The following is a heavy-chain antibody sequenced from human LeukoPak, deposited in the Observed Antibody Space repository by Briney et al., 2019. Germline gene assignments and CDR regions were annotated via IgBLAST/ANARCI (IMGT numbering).Heavy chain of an antibody. J-gene: IGHJ4*02. CDR2: INHSGST. V-gene: IGHV4-34*01. Sequence: SETLSLTCAVYGGSFSGYYWSWIRQPPGKGLEWMGEINHSGSTNYNPSLKSRVTISVDTSKNQFSLKLSSVTAADTAVYYCARVIVGATTYWGQGTLVTVSS. CDR3: ARVIVGATTY. CDR1: GGSFSGYY. D-gene: IGHD1-26*01.